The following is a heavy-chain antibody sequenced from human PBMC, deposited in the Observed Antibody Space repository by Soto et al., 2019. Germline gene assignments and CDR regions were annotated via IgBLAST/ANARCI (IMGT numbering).Heavy chain of an antibody. CDR2: INSDGSSA. Sequence: PGGSLRLSCAASGFTFSSYWMHWVRQAPGKGLVWVSRINSDGSSADYADSVKGRFTISRDNAKNTLYLQMDSLRVEDTAVYYCARSSAYNPGYWGQGTLVTVSS. V-gene: IGHV3-74*01. CDR1: GFTFSSYW. CDR3: ARSSAYNPGY. D-gene: IGHD1-1*01. J-gene: IGHJ4*02.